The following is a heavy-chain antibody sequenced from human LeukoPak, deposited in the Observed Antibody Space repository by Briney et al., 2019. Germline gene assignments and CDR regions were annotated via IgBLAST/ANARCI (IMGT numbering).Heavy chain of an antibody. CDR1: GGSISSYY. V-gene: IGHV4-59*12. CDR2: IYYSGST. D-gene: IGHD5-24*01. Sequence: SETLSLTCTVSGGSISSYYWSWIRQPPGKGLEWIGYIYYSGSTNYNPSLKSRVTISVDTSKNQFSLKLSSVTAADTAVYYCARGVEMANVDYWGQGTLVTVSS. J-gene: IGHJ4*02. CDR3: ARGVEMANVDY.